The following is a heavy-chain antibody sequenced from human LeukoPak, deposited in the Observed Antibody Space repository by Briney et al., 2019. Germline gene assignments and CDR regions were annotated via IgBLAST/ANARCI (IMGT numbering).Heavy chain of an antibody. J-gene: IGHJ4*02. D-gene: IGHD2-15*01. Sequence: EAPVKVTCKASAYTFTGYYMNWVRQAPAQGLEWMGIINPSGGSTSYAQKFQGRVTMTRDMSTSTVYMEPSSLKSEDTAVYYCAREGYCSGGSCYSFDYWGQGTLVTVSS. CDR1: AYTFTGYY. CDR2: INPSGGST. CDR3: AREGYCSGGSCYSFDY. V-gene: IGHV1-46*01.